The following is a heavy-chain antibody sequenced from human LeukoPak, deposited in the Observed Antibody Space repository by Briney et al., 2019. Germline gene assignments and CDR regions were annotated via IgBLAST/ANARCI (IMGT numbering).Heavy chain of an antibody. V-gene: IGHV4-4*02. CDR3: ATYYEGSGYRFDY. Sequence: PSETLSLTCAVSGGSISSNRWWSWVRQPPGKGLEWIGEIYHSGSTNYNPSLKSRVTISVDKSKNQLSLKLSSVTAADTAVYYCATYYEGSGYRFDYWGQGTLVTVSS. D-gene: IGHD3-22*01. CDR2: IYHSGST. J-gene: IGHJ4*02. CDR1: GGSISSNRW.